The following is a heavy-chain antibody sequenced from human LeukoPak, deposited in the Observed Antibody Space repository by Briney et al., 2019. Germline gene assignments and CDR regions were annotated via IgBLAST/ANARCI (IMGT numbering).Heavy chain of an antibody. CDR1: GFTFSSYG. CDR2: ISGTGSST. V-gene: IGHV3-23*01. CDR3: AKVDSSGWYVSSPDY. D-gene: IGHD6-19*01. Sequence: GGSLRLSCAASGFTFSSYGMSWVRQAPGKGLEWVSAISGTGSSTYYADSVEGRFTISRDNSKNTLYLQMNSLRAEDTAVYYCAKVDSSGWYVSSPDYWGQGTLVTVSS. J-gene: IGHJ4*02.